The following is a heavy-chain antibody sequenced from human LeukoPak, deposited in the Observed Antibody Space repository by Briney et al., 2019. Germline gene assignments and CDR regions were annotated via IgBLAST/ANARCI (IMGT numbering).Heavy chain of an antibody. CDR1: GYSFTSYW. CDR2: IYPGDSDT. J-gene: IGHJ4*02. V-gene: IGHV5-51*01. Sequence: GESLKISCKGSGYSFTSYWIGWVRQMPGKGLEWMGIIYPGDSDTRYSPSFQGQVTISADKSISTAYLQWSSLKASDTAVYYCARPYSSSKRSRDYWGQGTLVTVSS. CDR3: ARPYSSSKRSRDY. D-gene: IGHD6-13*01.